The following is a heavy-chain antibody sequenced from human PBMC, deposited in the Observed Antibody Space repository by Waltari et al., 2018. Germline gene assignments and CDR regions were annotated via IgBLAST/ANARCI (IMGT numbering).Heavy chain of an antibody. J-gene: IGHJ3*02. V-gene: IGHV1-8*01. CDR2: MNPNSGNT. CDR3: ARSPNYGDYGGDAFDI. D-gene: IGHD4-17*01. Sequence: QVQLVQSGAEVKKPGASVKVSCKASGYTFTSYDINWVRQATGQGLEWMGWMNPNSGNTGYAQKFQGRVNMTRNTSISTAYMELSSLRSEDTAVYYCARSPNYGDYGGDAFDIWGQGTMVTVSS. CDR1: GYTFTSYD.